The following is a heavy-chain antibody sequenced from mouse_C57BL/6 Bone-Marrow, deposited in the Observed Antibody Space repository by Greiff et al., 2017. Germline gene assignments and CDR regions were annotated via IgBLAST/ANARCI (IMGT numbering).Heavy chain of an antibody. D-gene: IGHD1-1*01. Sequence: EVQLVESGAELVKPGASVKLSCTASGFNIKDYYMHWMKQRTEQGLEWIGRFDPEDGETKYAPKFQGKATITADPSSNTAYLQLSSLTSEDTAVYYCASCFTTVVARYFDVGGTGTTVNVAA. CDR1: GFNIKDYY. CDR3: ASCFTTVVARYFDV. J-gene: IGHJ1*03. CDR2: FDPEDGET. V-gene: IGHV14-2*01.